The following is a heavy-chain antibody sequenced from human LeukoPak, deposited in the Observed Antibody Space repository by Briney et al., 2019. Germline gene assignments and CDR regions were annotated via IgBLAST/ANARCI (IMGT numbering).Heavy chain of an antibody. D-gene: IGHD3-3*01. CDR3: ARSSGVVIHNWFDP. V-gene: IGHV4-39*01. CDR2: IYYSGST. J-gene: IGHJ5*02. Sequence: PSETLSLTCTVSGGSIRGSSYYWVWIRQPPGKGLEWIGTIYYSGSTYYNPSLKSRVTISADTSKNQLSLKVRSVAAADTAVYYCARSSGVVIHNWFDPWGQGTLVTVSS. CDR1: GGSIRGSSYY.